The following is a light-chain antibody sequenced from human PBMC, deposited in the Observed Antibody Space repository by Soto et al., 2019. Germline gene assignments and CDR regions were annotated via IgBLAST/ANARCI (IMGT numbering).Light chain of an antibody. CDR3: QQTSSNPWT. CDR1: QSVTNY. CDR2: AAS. J-gene: IGKJ1*01. V-gene: IGKV1-39*01. Sequence: DIQMTQSPSALSASVGDRVTITCRASQSVTNYLNWYQQKPGKAPKLLIYAASSLQSGVPSRFSGSGSGTDFTLTVSSLQPEHFATYYCQQTSSNPWTFGPGTKV.